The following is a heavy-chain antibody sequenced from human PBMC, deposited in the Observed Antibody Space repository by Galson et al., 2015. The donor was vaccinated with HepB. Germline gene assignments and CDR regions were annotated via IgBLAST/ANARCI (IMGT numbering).Heavy chain of an antibody. CDR3: TIPYCSGTSCYSMDV. Sequence: SLRLSCAAPGFTFSGSAVHWVREASGKGLEWVGRIRDKANSYATAFAASVKGRFTISRDDSKNTAYLQMNSLKTEDTAVYYCTIPYCSGTSCYSMDVWGKGTTVTVSS. CDR2: IRDKANSYAT. J-gene: IGHJ6*03. V-gene: IGHV3-73*01. D-gene: IGHD2-2*02. CDR1: GFTFSGSA.